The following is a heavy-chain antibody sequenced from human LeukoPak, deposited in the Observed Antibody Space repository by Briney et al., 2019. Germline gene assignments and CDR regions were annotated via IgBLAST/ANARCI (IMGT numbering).Heavy chain of an antibody. J-gene: IGHJ4*02. CDR2: IIPIFGTA. V-gene: IGHV1-69*05. CDR3: ARGYYFDY. CDR1: GDTFTVYY. Sequence: GASVKVSCKASGDTFTVYYMHWVRQAPGQGLEWMGRIIPIFGTANYAQKFQGRVTITTDESTSTAYMELSSLRSEDTAVYYCARGYYFDYWGQGTLVTVSS.